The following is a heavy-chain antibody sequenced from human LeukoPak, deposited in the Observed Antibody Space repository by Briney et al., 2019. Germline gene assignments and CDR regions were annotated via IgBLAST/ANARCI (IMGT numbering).Heavy chain of an antibody. Sequence: GSLRLSCAASGFTFISYVMSWVRQAPGEGLERVSAVIGSYTYYADSVKGRFTISRDNSKNTLFLEMNSLRAGDTAVYYCAKGSSSSRPYYFDSWGRGTLVIVSS. V-gene: IGHV3-23*01. CDR2: VIGSYT. CDR3: AKGSSSSRPYYFDS. CDR1: GFTFISYV. D-gene: IGHD6-13*01. J-gene: IGHJ4*02.